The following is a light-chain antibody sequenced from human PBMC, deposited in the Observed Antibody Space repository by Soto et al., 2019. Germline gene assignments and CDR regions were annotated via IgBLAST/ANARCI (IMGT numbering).Light chain of an antibody. J-gene: IGKJ5*01. V-gene: IGKV1-5*01. CDR2: DAS. Sequence: DIQMTQSPSTLSASVGDTVTITCRASQTISGWLAWYQQRPGKAPNLLIFDASTLESGVPARFSGSGSGTDFTLTISSLLPEDFATYHCQQAYSTPRLTFGQGTRLEIK. CDR3: QQAYSTPRLT. CDR1: QTISGW.